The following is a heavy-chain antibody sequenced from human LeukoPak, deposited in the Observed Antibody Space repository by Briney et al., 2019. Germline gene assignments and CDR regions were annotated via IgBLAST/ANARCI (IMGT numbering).Heavy chain of an antibody. J-gene: IGHJ3*02. V-gene: IGHV1-2*06. Sequence: ASVKVSCKASGYIFTGHYMNWVRQVPGQGLEWMGRINHKTGGTNYAQNFQGRVTMTRDTSISTTYMELSRLRPDDTAVYYCARVGDGLNDAFDIWGQGTMVTVSS. CDR1: GYIFTGHY. CDR3: ARVGDGLNDAFDI. CDR2: INHKTGGT. D-gene: IGHD5-24*01.